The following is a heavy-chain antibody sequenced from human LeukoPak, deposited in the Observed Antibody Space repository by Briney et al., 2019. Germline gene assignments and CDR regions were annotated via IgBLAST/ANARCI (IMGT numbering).Heavy chain of an antibody. CDR2: ISYDGRKK. CDR1: GFTFSSYA. CDR3: ARTRSGIVVEEQLVLDYYYYYGMDV. D-gene: IGHD6-13*01. Sequence: GRSLRLSCAASGFTFSSYAMHWVRQAPGQGLEWEAVISYDGRKKYYADSVKGRFTISRDNSKNTLYLQMNSLRAEDTAVYYCARTRSGIVVEEQLVLDYYYYYGMDVWGQGTTVTVSS. V-gene: IGHV3-30*04. J-gene: IGHJ6*02.